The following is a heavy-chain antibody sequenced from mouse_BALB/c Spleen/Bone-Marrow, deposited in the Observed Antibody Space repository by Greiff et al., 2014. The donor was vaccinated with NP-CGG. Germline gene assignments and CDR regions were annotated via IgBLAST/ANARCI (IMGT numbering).Heavy chain of an antibody. V-gene: IGHV1-7*01. D-gene: IGHD4-1*01. CDR1: GYTFTSYW. CDR3: ARSRTGTYFDY. J-gene: IGHJ2*01. Sequence: QVQLQQSGAELAKPGASVKMSCKASGYTFTSYWMHWVKQRPGQGLEWIGYINPSTGYTEYNQKFKDKATLTADKSSSTAYVQLSSLTSEDSAVYYCARSRTGTYFDYWGQGTTLTVSS. CDR2: INPSTGYT.